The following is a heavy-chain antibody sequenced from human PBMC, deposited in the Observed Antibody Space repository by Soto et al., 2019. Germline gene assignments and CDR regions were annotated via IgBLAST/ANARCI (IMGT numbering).Heavy chain of an antibody. CDR1: GFTFSSYS. CDR3: ARDRYDSSGYYSSCFDP. Sequence: GVSLRLSCAASGFTFSSYSMNWVRQAPGKGLEWVSSISSSSSYIYYADSVKGRFTISRDNAKNSLYLQMNSLRAEDTAVYYCARDRYDSSGYYSSCFDPWGQGTLVTVSS. V-gene: IGHV3-21*01. J-gene: IGHJ5*02. CDR2: ISSSSSYI. D-gene: IGHD3-22*01.